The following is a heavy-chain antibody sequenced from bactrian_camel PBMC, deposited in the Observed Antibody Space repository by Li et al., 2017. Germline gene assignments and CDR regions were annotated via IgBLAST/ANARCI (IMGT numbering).Heavy chain of an antibody. D-gene: IGHD2*01. J-gene: IGHJ4*01. CDR1: GYVFSSHC. CDR3: AAGPRLHGGSWNFERWYKY. CDR2: INGDADGAT. V-gene: IGHV3S1*01. Sequence: HVQLVESGGGSVPVGGSLRLSCVSSVGYVFSSHCMGWFLQAPGKEREGVASINGDADGATNYADSVKGRFTVSKDDATMTLYLQMNNLTSDDTAMYYCAAGPRLHGGSWNFERWYKYWGQGTQVTVS.